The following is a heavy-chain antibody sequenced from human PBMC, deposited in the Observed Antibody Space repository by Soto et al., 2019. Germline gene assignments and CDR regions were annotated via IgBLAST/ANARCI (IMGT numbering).Heavy chain of an antibody. J-gene: IGHJ4*02. CDR3: ARIAGYSYGSYFDY. CDR1: GFTFSSYA. D-gene: IGHD5-18*01. CDR2: ISGSGDST. Sequence: EVQLLESGGGLVQPGGSLRLSCAASGFTFSSYAMSWVRQAPGKGLEWVSTISGSGDSTYYADSVKGRFTISRDNSKNALYLQMNSLRAEDSAVYYCARIAGYSYGSYFDYWGQGTLVTVSS. V-gene: IGHV3-23*01.